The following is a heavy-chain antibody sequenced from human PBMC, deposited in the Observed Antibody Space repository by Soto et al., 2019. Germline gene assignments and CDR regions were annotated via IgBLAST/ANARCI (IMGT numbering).Heavy chain of an antibody. CDR2: INHSGST. D-gene: IGHD2-15*01. CDR1: GGSFSGYY. Sequence: SETLSLTCAVYGGSFSGYYWSWIRQPPGKGLEGIGEINHSGSTNYNPSLKSRVTISVDTSKNQFSLTLNSVTTADTAVYYCASRMVGSDYWGQGTLVTVSS. CDR3: ASRMVGSDY. V-gene: IGHV4-34*01. J-gene: IGHJ4*02.